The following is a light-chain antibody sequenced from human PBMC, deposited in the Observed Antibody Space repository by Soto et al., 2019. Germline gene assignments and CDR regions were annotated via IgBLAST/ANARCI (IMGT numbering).Light chain of an antibody. Sequence: ETVLAQSPGTLSLSPGERATLSCRASQSVTSNYLAWYQQKPGQAPRLLIYGASSRATGIPDRSSGSGSGTDFTLTISRLEPEDFAVYYCQQYGSSPPYTFGQGTKLEIK. CDR1: QSVTSNY. CDR2: GAS. CDR3: QQYGSSPPYT. J-gene: IGKJ2*01. V-gene: IGKV3-20*01.